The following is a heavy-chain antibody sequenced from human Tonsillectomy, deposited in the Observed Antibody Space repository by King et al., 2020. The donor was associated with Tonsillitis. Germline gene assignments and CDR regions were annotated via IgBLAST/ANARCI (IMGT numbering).Heavy chain of an antibody. J-gene: IGHJ4*02. CDR1: GGSFSGYY. CDR3: ARGTAAISGVILVPPTYFNY. D-gene: IGHD3-3*01. CDR2: INPSGYT. Sequence: VQLQQWGAGMLKPSETLSLTCAVYGGSFSGYYWSWIRQPPGKGLEWIGQINPSGYTNSTPSLKSRLTISVDTSKNQFSLTLNSVTAADTAVYYCARGTAAISGVILVPPTYFNYWGQGTVVTVSS. V-gene: IGHV4-34*01.